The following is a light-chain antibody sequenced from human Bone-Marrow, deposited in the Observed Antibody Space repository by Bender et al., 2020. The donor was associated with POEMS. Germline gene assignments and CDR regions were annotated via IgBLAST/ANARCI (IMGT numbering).Light chain of an antibody. CDR3: YSYAGRSTWV. CDR2: EGS. V-gene: IGLV2-23*01. CDR1: SSDIGGYKF. Sequence: QSALTQPASVSGSPGQSITISCTGTSSDIGGYKFVSWYQQHPGKAPKLLIYEGSQRPSGVSDRFSGYKSGNTASLTISGLQAEDEADYFCYSYAGRSTWVFGGGPELPVL. J-gene: IGLJ3*02.